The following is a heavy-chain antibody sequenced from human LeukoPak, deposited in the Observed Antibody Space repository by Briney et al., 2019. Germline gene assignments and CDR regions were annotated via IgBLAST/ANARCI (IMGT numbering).Heavy chain of an antibody. CDR2: ISWNSGYI. CDR1: GFTFDDYA. CDR3: AKVRGTYSSGFFFDS. V-gene: IGHV3-9*01. D-gene: IGHD6-19*01. Sequence: GGSLTLSCAASGFTFDDYAMHWVRQPPGKGLEWLSIISWNSGYIGYADSVKGRFTVSRDNGEDSVYLQMNSLRPEDTAFYFCAKVRGTYSSGFFFDSWGQGTLVTVSS. J-gene: IGHJ4*02.